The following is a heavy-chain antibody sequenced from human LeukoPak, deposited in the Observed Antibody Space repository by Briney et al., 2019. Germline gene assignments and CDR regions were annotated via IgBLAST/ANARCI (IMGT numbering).Heavy chain of an antibody. CDR2: IYSGGST. CDR3: AREEDVVVVPTGILYYYYGLDV. Sequence: PGGSLRLSCAASGFTVSSNYMSWVRQAPGKGLEWVSVIYSGGSTYYADSVKGRFTISRDNAKNSLHLQMNSLRAEDTAVYYCAREEDVVVVPTGILYYYYGLDVWGQGTTVTVSS. J-gene: IGHJ6*02. D-gene: IGHD2-15*01. V-gene: IGHV3-66*01. CDR1: GFTVSSNY.